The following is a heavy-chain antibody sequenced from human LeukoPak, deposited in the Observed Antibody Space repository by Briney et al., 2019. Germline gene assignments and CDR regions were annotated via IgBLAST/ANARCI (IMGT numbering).Heavy chain of an antibody. CDR3: ARDVFSGPLDY. CDR2: IHYSGST. Sequence: PSVTLSLTCTVSGGSITSSSYHWGWIRQPPGKGLEWIGSIHYSGSTYYNPSLKSRVTISVDTSKNQFSLKLSSVTAADTAVYYCARDVFSGPLDYWGQGTLVTVSS. D-gene: IGHD2-15*01. J-gene: IGHJ4*02. CDR1: GGSITSSSYH. V-gene: IGHV4-39*02.